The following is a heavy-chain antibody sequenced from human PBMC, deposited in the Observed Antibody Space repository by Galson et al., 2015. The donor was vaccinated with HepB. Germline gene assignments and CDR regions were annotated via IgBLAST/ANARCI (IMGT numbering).Heavy chain of an antibody. D-gene: IGHD6-13*01. V-gene: IGHV7-4-1*02. Sequence: SVKVSCKASGYTFTSYAMNWVRQAPGQGLEWMGWINTNTGNPTYAQGFTGRFVFSLDTSVSTAYLQISSLKAEDTAVYYCARDLGSSSWPPASAYYYGMDVWGQGTTVTVSS. CDR2: INTNTGNP. J-gene: IGHJ6*02. CDR1: GYTFTSYA. CDR3: ARDLGSSSWPPASAYYYGMDV.